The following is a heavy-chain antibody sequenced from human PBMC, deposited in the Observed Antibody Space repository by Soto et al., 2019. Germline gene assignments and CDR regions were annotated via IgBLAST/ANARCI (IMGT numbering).Heavy chain of an antibody. V-gene: IGHV3-30*18. J-gene: IGHJ5*02. CDR1: GFMFSGYG. D-gene: IGHD3-3*01. CDR3: AKLVGGVKAIGAPGDWLDP. Sequence: QVQLVESGGGVVQPGDSLRLSCAASGFMFSGYGMHWIRQAPGKGLEWVAVISHDGSEKYYGDSVKGRCTVSRDNSNNTLFMQIESLRAEDTAVYYCAKLVGGVKAIGAPGDWLDPWGQGTLVTVSS. CDR2: ISHDGSEK.